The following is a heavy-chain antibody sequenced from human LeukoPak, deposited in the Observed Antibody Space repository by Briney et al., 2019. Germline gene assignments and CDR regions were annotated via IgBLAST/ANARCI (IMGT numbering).Heavy chain of an antibody. CDR1: GLTFSSYA. V-gene: IGHV3-23*01. CDR3: AKSALYYYDSSGYYLNY. J-gene: IGHJ4*02. CDR2: ISGSGGST. Sequence: GGSLRLSCAASGLTFSSYAMSWVRQAPGKGLEWVSAISGSGGSTYYADSVKGRFTISRDNSKNTLYLQMNSLRAEDTAVYYCAKSALYYYDSSGYYLNYWGQGTLVTVSS. D-gene: IGHD3-22*01.